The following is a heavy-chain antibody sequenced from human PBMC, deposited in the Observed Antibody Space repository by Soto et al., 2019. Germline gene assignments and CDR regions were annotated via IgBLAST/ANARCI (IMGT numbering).Heavy chain of an antibody. CDR2: IYYSGST. J-gene: IGHJ6*03. D-gene: IGHD2-2*02. CDR3: AKSAGAISYYYYYMDV. CDR1: GGSISSYY. Sequence: SETLSLTCTVSGGSISSYYWSWIRQPPGKGLEWIGYIYYSGSTNYNPSLKSRVTISVDTSKNQFSLKPSSVTAADTAVYYCAKSAGAISYYYYYMDVWGKGTTVTVSS. V-gene: IGHV4-59*08.